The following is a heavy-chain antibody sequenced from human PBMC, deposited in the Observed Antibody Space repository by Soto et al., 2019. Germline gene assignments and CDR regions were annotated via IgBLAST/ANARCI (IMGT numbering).Heavy chain of an antibody. D-gene: IGHD1-26*01. Sequence: GGSLRLSCAASGFTFSSYDMHWVRQATGKGLEWVSAIGTAGDTYYPGSVKGRFTISRENAKNSLYLQMNSLRAEDTAVYYCARDRGGSYWFDPWGQGTLVTVSS. CDR3: ARDRGGSYWFDP. J-gene: IGHJ5*02. CDR1: GFTFSSYD. CDR2: IGTAGDT. V-gene: IGHV3-13*01.